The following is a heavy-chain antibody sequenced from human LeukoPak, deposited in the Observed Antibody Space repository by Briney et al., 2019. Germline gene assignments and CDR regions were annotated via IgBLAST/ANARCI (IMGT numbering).Heavy chain of an antibody. CDR1: GGSINSHY. D-gene: IGHD6-19*01. J-gene: IGHJ4*02. Sequence: SETLSLTCAVSGGSINSHYWGWIRQPPGKGLQWIGDIYYTGKNNYNPSLKSRVTISLDTSKNHLSLNLTSVLAADTAIYYCVRRDTGWNYFDYWGQGILVTVSS. CDR2: IYYTGKN. CDR3: VRRDTGWNYFDY. V-gene: IGHV4-59*08.